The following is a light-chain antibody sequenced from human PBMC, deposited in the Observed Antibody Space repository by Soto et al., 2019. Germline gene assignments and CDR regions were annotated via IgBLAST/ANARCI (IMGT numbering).Light chain of an antibody. CDR2: GAS. V-gene: IGKV3-20*01. CDR1: QSVSSSY. Sequence: EIVLTQSPGTLSLSPGERATLSCRASQSVSSSYLAWYQQKPGQAPRLLIYGASSRPTGIPDTFSDSGSGTDFTLTISRLEPKDFGVYYCQQDGSSPITVGQGTRLEIK. CDR3: QQDGSSPIT. J-gene: IGKJ5*01.